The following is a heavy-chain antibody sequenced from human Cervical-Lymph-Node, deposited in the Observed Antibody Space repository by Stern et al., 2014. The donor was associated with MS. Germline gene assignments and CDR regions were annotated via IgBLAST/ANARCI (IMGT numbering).Heavy chain of an antibody. D-gene: IGHD1-26*01. J-gene: IGHJ6*02. V-gene: IGHV3-21*01. CDR2: ISSSSSYL. CDR3: ARDKVGATFPDEYYYYYGMDV. CDR1: GFTFSSYS. Sequence: EVQLVESGGGLVKPGGSLRLSCAASGFTFSSYSMHWVRQAPGKGLEWVSSISSSSSYLYYADSVKGRFTISRDNAKKSLYLQMTSLRAEDTAVYYCARDKVGATFPDEYYYYYGMDVWGQGTTVTFSS.